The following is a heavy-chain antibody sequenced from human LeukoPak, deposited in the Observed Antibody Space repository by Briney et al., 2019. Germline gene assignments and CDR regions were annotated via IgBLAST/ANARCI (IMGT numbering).Heavy chain of an antibody. V-gene: IGHV3-30-3*01. D-gene: IGHD3-3*01. CDR3: ARGYDFWSGYSDY. J-gene: IGHJ4*02. Sequence: PGGSLRLSCAASGFTFSSYAMHWVRQAPGKGLEWVAVISYDGSNKYYADSVKGRFTISRDNSKNTLCLQMNSLRAEDTAVYYCARGYDFWSGYSDYWGQGTLVTVSS. CDR2: ISYDGSNK. CDR1: GFTFSSYA.